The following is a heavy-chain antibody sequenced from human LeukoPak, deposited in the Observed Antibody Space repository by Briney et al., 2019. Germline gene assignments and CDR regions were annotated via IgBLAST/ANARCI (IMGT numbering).Heavy chain of an antibody. CDR3: AREPRLGDAFDI. Sequence: SQTLSLTCAISGDSVSRNSAAWNWIRRSPSRGLEWLGRTYYRSKWYNDYAVSVKSRMTTNPDTSKNQFSLQLNSVTPEDTAVYYCAREPRLGDAFDIWGQGTMVTVSS. CDR1: GDSVSRNSAA. J-gene: IGHJ3*02. V-gene: IGHV6-1*01. D-gene: IGHD6-19*01. CDR2: TYYRSKWYN.